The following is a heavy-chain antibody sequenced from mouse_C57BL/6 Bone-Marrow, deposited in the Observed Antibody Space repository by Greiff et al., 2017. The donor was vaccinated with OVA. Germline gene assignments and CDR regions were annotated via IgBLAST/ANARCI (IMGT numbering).Heavy chain of an antibody. CDR2: ISDGGSYT. V-gene: IGHV5-4*01. J-gene: IGHJ3*01. Sequence: EVQVVESGGGLVKPGGSLKLSCAASGFTFSSYAMSWVRQTPEKRLEWVATISDGGSYTYYPDNVKGRFTISRDNAKNNLYLQMSHLKSEDTAMYYCARLVADWGQGTLVTVSA. CDR1: GFTFSSYA. CDR3: ARLVAD.